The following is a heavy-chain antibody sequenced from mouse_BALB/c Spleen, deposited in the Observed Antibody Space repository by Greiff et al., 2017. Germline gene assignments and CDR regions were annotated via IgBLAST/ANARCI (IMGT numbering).Heavy chain of an antibody. CDR1: GISITTGNYR. Sequence: EVMLVESGPGLVKPSQTVSLTCTVTGISITTGNYRWSWIRQFPGNKLEWIGYIYYSGTITYNPSLTSRTTITRDTSKNQFFLEMNSLTAEDTATYYCAREDYESAMDYWGQGTSVTVSS. CDR2: IYYSGTI. D-gene: IGHD1-1*01. V-gene: IGHV3-5*02. J-gene: IGHJ4*01. CDR3: AREDYESAMDY.